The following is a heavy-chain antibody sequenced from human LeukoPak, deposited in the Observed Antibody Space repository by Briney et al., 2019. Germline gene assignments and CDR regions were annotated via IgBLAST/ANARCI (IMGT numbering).Heavy chain of an antibody. D-gene: IGHD6-19*01. CDR3: AKRSGYTTGWFFAF. J-gene: IGHJ4*02. V-gene: IGHV3-23*01. CDR1: GFSFSSYA. Sequence: PGGSLRLSCAASGFSFSSYAMSWVRQAPGKRLEGVSAISGSGDNTYYAESVKGRFTISRDNSKNTLFLQMNSLRAEDTAVFHCAKRSGYTTGWFFAFWGQGTLVTVFS. CDR2: ISGSGDNT.